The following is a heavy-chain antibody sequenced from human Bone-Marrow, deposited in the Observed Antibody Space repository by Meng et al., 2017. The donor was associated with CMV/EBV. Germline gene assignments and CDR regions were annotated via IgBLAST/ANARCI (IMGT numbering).Heavy chain of an antibody. CDR2: ISSSGSTI. D-gene: IGHD6-13*01. V-gene: IGHV3-48*03. CDR1: GFTFSSYE. CDR3: ARVARASGYSSSWYPTLNYYFDY. Sequence: RGSLRLSCAASGFTFSSYEMNWVRQAPGKGLEWVSYISSSGSTIYYADSVKGRFTISRDNAKTSLYLQMNSLRAEDTAVYYCARVARASGYSSSWYPTLNYYFDYWGQGTLVTVSS. J-gene: IGHJ4*02.